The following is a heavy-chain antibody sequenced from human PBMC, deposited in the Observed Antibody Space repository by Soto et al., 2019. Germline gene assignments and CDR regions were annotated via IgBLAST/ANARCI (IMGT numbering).Heavy chain of an antibody. CDR2: IYPGDSDT. D-gene: IGHD5-18*01. CDR1: GYSFTSYW. Sequence: PGESLKISCKGSGYSFTSYWIGRVRQMPGKGLEWMGIIYPGDSDTRYSPSFQGQVTISADKSISTAYLQWSSLKASDTAMYYCASKVSVDTAMDHVGHYYYGMDVWGQGTTVTVSS. CDR3: ASKVSVDTAMDHVGHYYYGMDV. V-gene: IGHV5-51*01. J-gene: IGHJ6*01.